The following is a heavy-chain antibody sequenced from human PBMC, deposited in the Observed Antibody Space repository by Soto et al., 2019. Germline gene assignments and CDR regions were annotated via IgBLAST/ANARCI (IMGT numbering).Heavy chain of an antibody. CDR3: ARDRGGITVSSKPLGEWFDP. J-gene: IGHJ5*02. CDR2: VSQGRAAAYISEGETT. Sequence: SETLSLTCTVSGVSIDNFFWSWIRQTPGKGLEWIGYVSQGRAAAYISEGETTSYNPSLESRATISLDLPKNQFSLKLTSVTAADTAVYYCARDRGGITVSSKPLGEWFDPWGQGTLVTVSS. V-gene: IGHV4-59*01. D-gene: IGHD3-16*01. CDR1: GVSIDNFF.